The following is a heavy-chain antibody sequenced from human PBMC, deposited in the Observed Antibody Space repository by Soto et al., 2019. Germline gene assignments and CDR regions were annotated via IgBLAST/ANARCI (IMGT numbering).Heavy chain of an antibody. CDR2: IGGEAVST. V-gene: IGHV3-23*01. J-gene: IGHJ1*01. CDR1: GFIFSHYA. D-gene: IGHD3-3*01. Sequence: EVQLLESGGGLVQRGWSLRLSCTASGFIFSHYAMNWVRQGPGKGLAWVSAIGGEAVSTKCADSGKGRRTVSRDNSQNTMYLQLDSLRDDASAIYYCAKDSIDHNGIYDPLYFWGQGTMVTVSS. CDR3: AKDSIDHNGIYDPLYF.